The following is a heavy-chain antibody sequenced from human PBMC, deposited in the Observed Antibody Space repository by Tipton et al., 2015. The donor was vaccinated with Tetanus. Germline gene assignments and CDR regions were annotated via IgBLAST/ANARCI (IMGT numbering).Heavy chain of an antibody. CDR2: IYYSGST. D-gene: IGHD1-26*01. CDR3: ARRRGVYSGSYFDY. V-gene: IGHV4-30-4*01. J-gene: IGHJ4*02. Sequence: TLSLTCTVSGGSISSGDYYWSWIRQLPGKGLEWIGYIYYSGSTYYNPSLKSRVTISVDTSKNQFSLKLSSVTAADTAVYYCARRRGVYSGSYFDYWGQGTLVTVSS. CDR1: GGSISSGDYY.